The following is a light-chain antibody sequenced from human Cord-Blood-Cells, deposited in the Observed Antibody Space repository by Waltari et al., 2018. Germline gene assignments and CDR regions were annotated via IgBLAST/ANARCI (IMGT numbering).Light chain of an antibody. J-gene: IGLJ1*01. CDR1: SSDVGAYNY. CDR3: SSYTSSSTQV. CDR2: EVS. V-gene: IGLV2-14*01. Sequence: QSALTQPASVSGSPGQSITIPCTGTSSDVGAYNYVSWYQQHPGKAPKLMIYEVSNRPSGVSNRFSGSKSGNTASLTISGLQAEDEADYYCSSYTSSSTQVFGTGTKVTVL.